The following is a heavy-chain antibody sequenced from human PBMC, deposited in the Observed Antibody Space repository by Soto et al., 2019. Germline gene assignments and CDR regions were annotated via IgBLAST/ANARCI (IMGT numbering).Heavy chain of an antibody. CDR1: GGTFSSYA. Sequence: SVQVSCKASGGTFSSYAISWVRQAPGQGLEWMGGIIPIFGTANYAQKFQGRVTTTADESTSTAYMELSSLRSGDTAVYYCARGKYNYGKYYYYGMDVWGQGTTVTVSS. CDR2: IIPIFGTA. CDR3: ARGKYNYGKYYYYGMDV. D-gene: IGHD5-18*01. J-gene: IGHJ6*02. V-gene: IGHV1-69*13.